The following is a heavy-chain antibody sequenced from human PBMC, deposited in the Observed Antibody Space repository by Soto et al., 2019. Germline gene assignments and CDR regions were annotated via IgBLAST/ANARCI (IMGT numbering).Heavy chain of an antibody. Sequence: ASVKVSCKASGYTFTSYGILWVRQAPGQGLEWMGWISAYNGNTNYPQKLQGRVTMTTDTSTSTAYMELRSLRSDDTAVYYCARGHCSSTNCYTAVDYWGQGTLVTVSS. D-gene: IGHD2-2*02. CDR1: GYTFTSYG. CDR3: ARGHCSSTNCYTAVDY. V-gene: IGHV1-18*04. CDR2: ISAYNGNT. J-gene: IGHJ4*02.